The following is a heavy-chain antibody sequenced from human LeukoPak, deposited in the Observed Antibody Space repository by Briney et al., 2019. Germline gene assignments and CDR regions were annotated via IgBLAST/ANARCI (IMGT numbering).Heavy chain of an antibody. CDR3: ATHLSTTDNY. J-gene: IGHJ4*02. D-gene: IGHD2/OR15-2a*01. CDR2: IYPGDSDT. V-gene: IGHV5-51*01. Sequence: GESLKISCKGSGYSFTNYWIGWVRQMPGKGLEWMGIIYPGDSDTRYSPSFQGQVTISADKSINTAYLQWGSVKASDTAMYYYATHLSTTDNYWGQGTLVTVSS. CDR1: GYSFTNYW.